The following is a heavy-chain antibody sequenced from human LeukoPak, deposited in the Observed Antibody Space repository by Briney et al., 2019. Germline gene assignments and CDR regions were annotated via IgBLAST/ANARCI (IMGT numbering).Heavy chain of an antibody. Sequence: GGSLRLSCAASGFTFSSYSMNWVRQAPGKGLEWVSYISGSSSTIYYADSVKGRFTISRGNAKNSLYLQMNSLRAEDTAVYYCARDARGAAAGTGYYFDYWGQGTLVTVSS. CDR1: GFTFSSYS. V-gene: IGHV3-48*01. CDR3: ARDARGAAAGTGYYFDY. CDR2: ISGSSSTI. D-gene: IGHD6-13*01. J-gene: IGHJ4*02.